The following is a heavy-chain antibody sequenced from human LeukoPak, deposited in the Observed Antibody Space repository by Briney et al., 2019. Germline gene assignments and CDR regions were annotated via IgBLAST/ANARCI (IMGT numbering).Heavy chain of an antibody. Sequence: GGSLRLSCAASGFTFSSYGMHWVRQAPGKGLEWVAFIRYDGSNKYYADSVKGRFTISRDNSKNTLYLQMNSLRAEDMALYYCAKDIGYSSSSGDAFDIWGQGTMVTVSS. CDR2: IRYDGSNK. CDR3: AKDIGYSSSSGDAFDI. D-gene: IGHD6-6*01. J-gene: IGHJ3*02. V-gene: IGHV3-30*02. CDR1: GFTFSSYG.